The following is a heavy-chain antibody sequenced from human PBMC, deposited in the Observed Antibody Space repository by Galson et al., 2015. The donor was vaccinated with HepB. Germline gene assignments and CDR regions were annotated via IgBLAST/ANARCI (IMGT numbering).Heavy chain of an antibody. Sequence: SLRLSCAASGFTFSSYEMNWVRQAPGKGLEWVSYISSSGSTIYYADSVKGRFTISRDNAKNSLYLQMNSLRAEDTAVYYCARGVVPFDYYYGMDVWGQGTTVTVSS. D-gene: IGHD2-2*01. J-gene: IGHJ6*02. CDR2: ISSSGSTI. V-gene: IGHV3-48*03. CDR3: ARGVVPFDYYYGMDV. CDR1: GFTFSSYE.